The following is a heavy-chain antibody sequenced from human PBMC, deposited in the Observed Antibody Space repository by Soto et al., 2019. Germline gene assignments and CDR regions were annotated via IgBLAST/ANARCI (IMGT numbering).Heavy chain of an antibody. Sequence: VRSLRLSCAASGCTFSSYSMNWVRQSPGKGLEWVSSISSSSSYIYYADSVKGRFTISRDNAKNSLYLQMNSLRAEDTAVYYCARHLDGHYDILNGYSLDYWGQGTLVTVSS. V-gene: IGHV3-21*01. CDR1: GCTFSSYS. CDR2: ISSSSSYI. CDR3: ARHLDGHYDILNGYSLDY. D-gene: IGHD3-9*01. J-gene: IGHJ4*02.